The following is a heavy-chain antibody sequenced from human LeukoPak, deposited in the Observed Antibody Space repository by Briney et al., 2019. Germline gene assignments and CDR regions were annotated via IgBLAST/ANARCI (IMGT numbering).Heavy chain of an antibody. D-gene: IGHD4-17*01. J-gene: IGHJ4*02. Sequence: GGSLRLSCAASGFTFSSYAMSWVRQAPGKGPEWVSIISGTGGSTYYADSVKGRFTISRDNSKNTLYLQMNSLRADDTAVYYCAKGGDYGDYFDYWGQGTLVTVSS. CDR1: GFTFSSYA. V-gene: IGHV3-23*01. CDR2: ISGTGGST. CDR3: AKGGDYGDYFDY.